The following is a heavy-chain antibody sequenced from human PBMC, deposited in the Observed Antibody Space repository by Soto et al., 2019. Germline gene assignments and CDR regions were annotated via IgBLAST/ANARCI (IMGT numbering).Heavy chain of an antibody. CDR3: ARVDYDSSGYYPLTGN. D-gene: IGHD3-22*01. Sequence: GGSLRLSCAASGFTFSSYSMNWVRQAPGKGLEWVSYISSSSTIYYADSVKGRFTISRDNAKNSLYLQMNSLRDEDTAVYYCARVDYDSSGYYPLTGNWGQGTLVTVSS. V-gene: IGHV3-48*02. CDR1: GFTFSSYS. CDR2: ISSSSTI. J-gene: IGHJ4*02.